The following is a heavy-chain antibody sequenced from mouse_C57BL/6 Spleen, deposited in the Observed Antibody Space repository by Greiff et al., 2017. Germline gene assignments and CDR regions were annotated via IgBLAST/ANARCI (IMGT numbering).Heavy chain of an antibody. D-gene: IGHD2-2*01. J-gene: IGHJ2*01. CDR3: TRVGDGYDDYFDY. V-gene: IGHV5-9-1*02. Sequence: EVQGVESGEGLVKPGGSLKLSCAASGFTFSSYAMSWVRQTPEKRLEWVAYISSGGDYIYYADTVKGRFTISRDNARNTLYLQMSSLKSEDTAMYYCTRVGDGYDDYFDYWGQGTTLTVSS. CDR1: GFTFSSYA. CDR2: ISSGGDYI.